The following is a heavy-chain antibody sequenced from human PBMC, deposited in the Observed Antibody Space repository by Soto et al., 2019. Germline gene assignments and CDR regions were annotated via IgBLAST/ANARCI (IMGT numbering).Heavy chain of an antibody. CDR1: GFTFSSYS. CDR2: ISPNGEKG. Sequence: EVQLVESGGGLVQPGGSLRLSCVSSGFTFSSYSMIWVRQPPGKGLEWVSAISPNGEKGYYADAVKGRFSISRDNSRNTLYLQMNSLGAEDTAVYYCARLGRGYSSSSSCGEIDFWGQGTLVTVSA. D-gene: IGHD2-2*01. CDR3: ARLGRGYSSSSSCGEIDF. J-gene: IGHJ4*02. V-gene: IGHV3-23*04.